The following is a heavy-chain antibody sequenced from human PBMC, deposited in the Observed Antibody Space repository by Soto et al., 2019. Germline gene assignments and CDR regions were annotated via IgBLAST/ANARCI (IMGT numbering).Heavy chain of an antibody. CDR1: GDSVSSNSAA. CDR2: TYYRSKWYN. CDR3: ARAHTLYYDSSGYYSY. J-gene: IGHJ4*02. D-gene: IGHD3-22*01. Sequence: SQTLSLTCAISGDSVSSNSAAWNWIRQSPSRGLEWLGRTYYRSKWYNDYAVSVKSRITINPDTSKNQFSLQLNSVTPEDTAVYYCARAHTLYYDSSGYYSYWGQGTLVTVSS. V-gene: IGHV6-1*01.